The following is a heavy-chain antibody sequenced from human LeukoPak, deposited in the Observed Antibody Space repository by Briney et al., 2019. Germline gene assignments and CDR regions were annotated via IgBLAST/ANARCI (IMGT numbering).Heavy chain of an antibody. V-gene: IGHV4-59*01. CDR1: GGSFSGYY. CDR2: IYYSGST. CDR3: ARERVDWNYKWYFNR. D-gene: IGHD1-7*01. Sequence: EGLSLTCAVYGGSFSGYYWSWIGQPPGEGLGWSGYIYYSGSTKDNPSLKSRVTIAVDTSKKQFSLKRSSVTGADKTAYYWARERVDWNYKWYFNRWGRPTLLTAPS. J-gene: IGHJ2*01.